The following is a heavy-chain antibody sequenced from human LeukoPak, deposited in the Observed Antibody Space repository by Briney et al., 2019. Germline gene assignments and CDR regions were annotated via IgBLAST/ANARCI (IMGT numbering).Heavy chain of an antibody. V-gene: IGHV4-39*01. J-gene: IGHJ4*02. D-gene: IGHD6-19*01. CDR2: ISYIGTT. CDR3: ARHRPQKIAVAGKGQFDY. CDR1: GGSVSSSTSF. Sequence: NPSETLSLTCTVSGGSVSSSTSFWGWIRQPPGKGLEWIGSISYIGTTYYNPSLKSRVTISVDMSKNQFSLELSSVTAADTALFYCARHRPQKIAVAGKGQFDYWGQGTLVTVSS.